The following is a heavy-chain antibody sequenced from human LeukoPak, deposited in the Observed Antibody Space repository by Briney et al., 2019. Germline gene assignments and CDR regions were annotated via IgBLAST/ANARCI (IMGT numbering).Heavy chain of an antibody. CDR1: GGSISSYY. CDR3: ASSGWDFDY. D-gene: IGHD6-19*01. V-gene: IGHV4-4*07. CDR2: IYTSGST. Sequence: SETLSLTCTVSGGSISSYYWSWIRHPAGKGLELIGRIYTSGSTNYNPSLKSRVTMSVDTSKNQFSLKLSSVTAADTAVYYCASSGWDFDYWGQGTLVTVSS. J-gene: IGHJ4*02.